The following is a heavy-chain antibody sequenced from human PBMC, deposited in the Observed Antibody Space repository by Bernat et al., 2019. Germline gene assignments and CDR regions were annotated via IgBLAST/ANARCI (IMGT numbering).Heavy chain of an antibody. CDR1: GGSISSGGYY. V-gene: IGHV4-31*03. CDR3: ARWAVGATDYFDY. D-gene: IGHD1-26*01. Sequence: QVPLQESGPGLVKPSQTLSLTCTVSGGSISSGGYYWSWIRQHPGKGLEWIGYIYYSGSTYYNPSLKSRVTISVDTSKNQFSLKLSSVTAADTAVYYCARWAVGATDYFDYWGQGTLVTVSS. J-gene: IGHJ4*02. CDR2: IYYSGST.